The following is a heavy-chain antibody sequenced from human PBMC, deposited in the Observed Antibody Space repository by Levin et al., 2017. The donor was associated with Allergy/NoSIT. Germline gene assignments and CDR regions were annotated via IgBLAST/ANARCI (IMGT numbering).Heavy chain of an antibody. CDR2: IYSEDVK. CDR3: THVGRLGPRAADWLRNTFDY. D-gene: IGHD3-9*01. J-gene: IGHJ4*02. Sequence: SGPTLVKPTQTLTLTCTFGGFSLSANTMGVAWVRQSPGKALEWLALIYSEDVKRYSPSLKDRITITKDSSKNQVFLTVTNVDSPATGTYFCTHVGRLGPRAADWLRNTFDYWGQGARVTVSS. V-gene: IGHV2-5*02. CDR1: GFSLSANTMG.